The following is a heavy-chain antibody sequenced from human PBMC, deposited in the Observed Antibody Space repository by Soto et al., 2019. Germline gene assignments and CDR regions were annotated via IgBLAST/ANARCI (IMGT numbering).Heavy chain of an antibody. CDR3: AREVKIVVVPAAPSGDAFDI. Sequence: SQTLSLTCAISGDSVSSNSAAWNWIRQSPSRGLEWLGRTYYRSKWYNDYAVSVKSRITINPDTSKNQFSLQLNSVTPEDTAVYYCAREVKIVVVPAAPSGDAFDIWGQGTMVTVSS. J-gene: IGHJ3*02. CDR2: TYYRSKWYN. D-gene: IGHD2-2*01. CDR1: GDSVSSNSAA. V-gene: IGHV6-1*01.